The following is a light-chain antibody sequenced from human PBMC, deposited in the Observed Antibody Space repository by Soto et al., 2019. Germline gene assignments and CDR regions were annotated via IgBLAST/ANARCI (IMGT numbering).Light chain of an antibody. Sequence: DIQMTQSPYSLSASVGDRVTVTCRASQSISTYLYWYQQKPGKAPKLLIYAASSLETGVPSRFSGSGSGTDFTLTISSLQPEDFATYFCQQSYTTPFTFGPGTKVDIK. V-gene: IGKV1-39*01. J-gene: IGKJ3*01. CDR2: AAS. CDR1: QSISTY. CDR3: QQSYTTPFT.